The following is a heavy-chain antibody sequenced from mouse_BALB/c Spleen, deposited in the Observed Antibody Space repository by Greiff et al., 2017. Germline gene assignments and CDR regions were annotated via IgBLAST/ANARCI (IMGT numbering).Heavy chain of an antibody. Sequence: QVQLQQSGAELVRPGVSVKISCKASGYAFSSSWMNWVKQRPGQGLEWIGRIYPGDGDTNYNGKFKGKATLTADKSSSTAYMQLSSLTSVDSAVYFCARSGTTFDVWGAGTTVTVSS. CDR1: GYAFSSSW. D-gene: IGHD1-1*01. CDR3: ARSGTTFDV. V-gene: IGHV1-80*01. CDR2: IYPGDGDT. J-gene: IGHJ1*01.